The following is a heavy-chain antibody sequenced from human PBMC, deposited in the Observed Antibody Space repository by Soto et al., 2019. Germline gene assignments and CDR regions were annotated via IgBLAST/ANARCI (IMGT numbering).Heavy chain of an antibody. D-gene: IGHD3-3*01. CDR1: GFTFSSYG. CDR2: ISYDVSNK. V-gene: IGHV3-30*18. CDR3: AKDDHGGTIFGVVINYYYYYGMDV. Sequence: PGGSLRLSCAASGFTFSSYGMHWVRQAPGKGLEWVAVISYDVSNKYYADSVKGRFTISRDNSKNTLYLQMNSLRAEDTAVYYCAKDDHGGTIFGVVINYYYYYGMDVWGQGTKVTVSS. J-gene: IGHJ6*02.